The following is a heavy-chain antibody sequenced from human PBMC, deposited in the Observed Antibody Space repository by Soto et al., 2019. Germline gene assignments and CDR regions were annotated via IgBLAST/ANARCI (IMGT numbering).Heavy chain of an antibody. Sequence: GGSLRLSCAASGFNFNSYTINWVRQAPGKRLEWLSSISSSGYIFSTGSVRGRLTISRDNAKNSVYLQINSLRAEDTAVYFCARDCSGGSCYPGMDVWGQGTTVTVSS. CDR2: ISSSGYI. CDR3: ARDCSGGSCYPGMDV. V-gene: IGHV3-21*01. CDR1: GFNFNSYT. D-gene: IGHD2-15*01. J-gene: IGHJ6*02.